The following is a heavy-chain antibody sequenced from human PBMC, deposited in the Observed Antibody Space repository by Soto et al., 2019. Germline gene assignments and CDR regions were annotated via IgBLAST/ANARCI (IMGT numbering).Heavy chain of an antibody. J-gene: IGHJ3*02. D-gene: IGHD6-19*01. CDR1: GGSISSGGYS. CDR2: IYHSGST. Sequence: QLQLQESGSGLVKPSQTLSLTCAVSGGSISSGGYSWSWIRQPPGKGLEWIGYIYHSGSTYYNPSLDSRVTISVDRPKNQYSLKLSSVTAAATAVYYCDSVQCAFDIWGQGTMVTV. V-gene: IGHV4-30-2*01. CDR3: DSVQCAFDI.